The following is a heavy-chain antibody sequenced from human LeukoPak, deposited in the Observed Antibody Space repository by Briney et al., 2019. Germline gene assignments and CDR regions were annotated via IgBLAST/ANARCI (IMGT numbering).Heavy chain of an antibody. CDR3: ARGEAYVSGSYGY. Sequence: PSETLSLTCTVSGGSISSYYWSWIRQPPGKGLEWIGYIYYSGSTNYNPSLKSRVTISVDTSKNQFSLKLSSVTAADTAVYYCARGEAYVSGSYGYWGQGTLITVSS. V-gene: IGHV4-59*08. J-gene: IGHJ4*02. CDR1: GGSISSYY. D-gene: IGHD3-10*01. CDR2: IYYSGST.